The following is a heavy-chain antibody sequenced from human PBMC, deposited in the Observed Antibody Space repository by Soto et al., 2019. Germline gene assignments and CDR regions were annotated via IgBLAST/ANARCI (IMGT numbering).Heavy chain of an antibody. V-gene: IGHV1-69*01. Sequence: QVQLVQSGAEVKKPGSSVKVSCKASGGTFSSYAISWVRQAPGQGLEWMGGIIPIFGTANYAQTFQGRVTITADESTSTAYMELSSLRSEDTAVYYCARVEYSYGHPTCFDYWGQGTLVTVSS. CDR1: GGTFSSYA. D-gene: IGHD5-18*01. J-gene: IGHJ4*02. CDR3: ARVEYSYGHPTCFDY. CDR2: IIPIFGTA.